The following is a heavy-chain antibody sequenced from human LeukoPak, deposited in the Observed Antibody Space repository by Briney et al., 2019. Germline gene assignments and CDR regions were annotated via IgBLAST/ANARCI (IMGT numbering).Heavy chain of an antibody. CDR2: ISGSGGRT. Sequence: GGSLRLSCVASGFTFTNYAMTWVRQAPGKGLEWVSTISGSGGRTYYADSVKGRSTISRDNSKNTLNLQMNSLRAEDTAEYYCAKDRTYCSSTNCYGTYYFDYWGQGTLVTVSS. J-gene: IGHJ4*02. D-gene: IGHD2-2*01. CDR3: AKDRTYCSSTNCYGTYYFDY. CDR1: GFTFTNYA. V-gene: IGHV3-23*01.